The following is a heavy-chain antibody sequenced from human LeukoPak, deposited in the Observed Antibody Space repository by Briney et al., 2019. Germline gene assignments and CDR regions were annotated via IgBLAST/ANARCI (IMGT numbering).Heavy chain of an antibody. J-gene: IGHJ4*02. V-gene: IGHV3-23*01. Sequence: PGGSLRLSCAASGFTFSTYTMYWVRHPPGKRLEWVSIIGSSGGGIHYADSVKGRFTISRDNSKNTLYLQMNSLRAEDTAVYYCARGGGGYFDWFVGVLEYYFDYWGQGTLVTVSS. CDR3: ARGGGGYFDWFVGVLEYYFDY. D-gene: IGHD3-9*01. CDR1: GFTFSTYT. CDR2: IGSSGGGI.